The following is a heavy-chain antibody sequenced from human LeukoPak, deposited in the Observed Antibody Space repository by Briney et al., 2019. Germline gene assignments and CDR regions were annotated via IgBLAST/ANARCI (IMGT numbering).Heavy chain of an antibody. J-gene: IGHJ5*02. D-gene: IGHD3/OR15-3a*01. CDR2: IRDSGEA. CDR1: GFRVSDYY. CDR3: ARDRAANQDWVEFDP. Sequence: GGSQRLSCAVSGFRVSDYYMSWVRQAPGKGLEWVGLIRDSGEAFYADFARGRFAIFRDESENTLYLQMNSLRVEDTAVYFCARDRAANQDWVEFDPWGQGTPVIVSS. V-gene: IGHV3-66*03.